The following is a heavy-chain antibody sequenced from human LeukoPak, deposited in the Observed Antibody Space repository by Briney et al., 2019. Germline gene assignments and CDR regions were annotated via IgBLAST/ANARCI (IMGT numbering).Heavy chain of an antibody. Sequence: PGGSLRLSCAASGFTFSSSWMHWVRQVPGKGLVWVSRTNNDGSTVYADSVKGRFTISRDSAKNTLYLQMNSLRADDTAVYYCVRSRGYFDCWGQGTLVTISS. J-gene: IGHJ4*02. CDR3: VRSRGYFDC. CDR1: GFTFSSSW. CDR2: TNNDGST. V-gene: IGHV3-74*01.